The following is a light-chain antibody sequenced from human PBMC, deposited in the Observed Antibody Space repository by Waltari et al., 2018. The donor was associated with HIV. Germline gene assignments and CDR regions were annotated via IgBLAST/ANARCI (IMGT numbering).Light chain of an antibody. Sequence: QSALTPPASVSGSPGQSITISCTGTSSDVGAYNYVSWYQQHPVKAPKLISYEVSNRPSGVSNRFSGSKSGSTASLTISGLQAEDEADYYCSSYTSGSAVLFGGGTKVTVL. CDR3: SSYTSGSAVL. V-gene: IGLV2-14*01. CDR1: SSDVGAYNY. J-gene: IGLJ2*01. CDR2: EVS.